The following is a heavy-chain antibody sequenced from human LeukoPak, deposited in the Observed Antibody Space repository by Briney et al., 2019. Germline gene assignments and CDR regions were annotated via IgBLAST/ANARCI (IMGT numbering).Heavy chain of an antibody. Sequence: GGSLRLSCAASGFTFSSYAMHWVRQAPGKGLEWVAVISYDGSNKYYADSVKGRFTISRDNSKNTLYLQMNSLRAEDTAVYYCARGVAGSYYYYYMDVWGKGTTVTISS. J-gene: IGHJ6*03. V-gene: IGHV3-30*04. CDR3: ARGVAGSYYYYYMDV. CDR1: GFTFSSYA. CDR2: ISYDGSNK. D-gene: IGHD6-19*01.